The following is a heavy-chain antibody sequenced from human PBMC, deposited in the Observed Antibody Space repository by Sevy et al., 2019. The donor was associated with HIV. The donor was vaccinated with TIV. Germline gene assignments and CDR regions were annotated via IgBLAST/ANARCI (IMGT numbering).Heavy chain of an antibody. Sequence: SETLSLTCTVSGGSISSYYWSWIRQPPGKGLEWIGYIYYSGSTNYNPSLKSRVTISVDTSKNQFSLKLSSVTAAVTAVYYCARHGGGRITMVRGVPAYYYYMDVWGKGTTVTVSS. CDR2: IYYSGST. V-gene: IGHV4-59*08. CDR1: GGSISSYY. J-gene: IGHJ6*03. D-gene: IGHD3-10*01. CDR3: ARHGGGRITMVRGVPAYYYYMDV.